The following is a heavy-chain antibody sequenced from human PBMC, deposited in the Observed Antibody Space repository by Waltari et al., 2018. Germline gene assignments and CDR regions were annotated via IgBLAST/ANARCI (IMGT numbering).Heavy chain of an antibody. CDR1: GDSVTTSPYY. Sequence: QVQLQESGPGLVKPSGTLSLICAVSGDSVTTSPYYWTWIRQPPGKGLEYIGYISHSGSTYYKPSLERRVTISVDIAKNHFSLRVDSVIAADTAVYYCARGPVRLYDSSGFFSTWGQGTPVTVSS. CDR2: ISHSGST. D-gene: IGHD3-22*01. V-gene: IGHV4-61*03. J-gene: IGHJ4*02. CDR3: ARGPVRLYDSSGFFST.